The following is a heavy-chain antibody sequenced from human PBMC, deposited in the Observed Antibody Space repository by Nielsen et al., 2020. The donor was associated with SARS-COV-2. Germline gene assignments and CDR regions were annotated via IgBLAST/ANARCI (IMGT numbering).Heavy chain of an antibody. J-gene: IGHJ4*02. CDR2: IYSGGST. V-gene: IGHV3-53*01. D-gene: IGHD3-10*01. Sequence: GESLKISCAASGFTFSDYYMSWVRQAPGKGLEWVSVIYSGGSTYYADSVKGRFTISRDNSKNTLYLQMNSLRAEDTAVYYCARGLLWFGEDWGQGTLVTVSS. CDR1: GFTFSDYY. CDR3: ARGLLWFGED.